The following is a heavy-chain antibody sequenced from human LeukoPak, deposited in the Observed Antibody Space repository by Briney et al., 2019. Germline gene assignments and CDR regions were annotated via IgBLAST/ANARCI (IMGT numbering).Heavy chain of an antibody. CDR2: ISTTSTYT. J-gene: IGHJ4*02. V-gene: IGHV3-11*06. D-gene: IGHD6-6*01. CDR3: ARIKGYSSSPFDH. CDR1: GFTFTDYY. Sequence: GGSLRLSCAASGFTFTDYYMTWIRQAPGKGLEWLSYISTTSTYTNYADSVKGRFTISRDNANNSVSLQMDSLRAEDTAVYYCARIKGYSSSPFDHWGQGILVTVSS.